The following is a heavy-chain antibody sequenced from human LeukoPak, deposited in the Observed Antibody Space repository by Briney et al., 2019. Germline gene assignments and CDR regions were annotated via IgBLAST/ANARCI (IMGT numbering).Heavy chain of an antibody. CDR2: INPNSGDT. J-gene: IGHJ3*01. V-gene: IGHV1-2*02. CDR3: AREMDSNGYRDAFDV. CDR1: GFTFSSYA. Sequence: GGYLRLSCAASGFTFSSYAMHWVRQAPGQGLEWMGWINPNSGDTNYAQRFQGRVTMTRDTSISTSYMELSRLRSDDTAVYYCAREMDSNGYRDAFDVWGQGTMVTVSS. D-gene: IGHD3-22*01.